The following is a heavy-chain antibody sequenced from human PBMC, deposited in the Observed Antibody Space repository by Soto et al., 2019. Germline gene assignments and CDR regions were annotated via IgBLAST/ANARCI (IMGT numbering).Heavy chain of an antibody. V-gene: IGHV3-20*04. CDR2: INWNGGST. J-gene: IGHJ6*02. CDR3: ARVLGYCSGGSCYGLERFNYYYYGMDV. Sequence: GESLKISCAASGFTFDDYGMSWVRQAPGKGLEWVSGINWNGGSTGYADSVKGRFTISRDNAKNSLYLQMNSLRAEDTALYYCARVLGYCSGGSCYGLERFNYYYYGMDVWGQGTTVTVSS. CDR1: GFTFDDYG. D-gene: IGHD2-15*01.